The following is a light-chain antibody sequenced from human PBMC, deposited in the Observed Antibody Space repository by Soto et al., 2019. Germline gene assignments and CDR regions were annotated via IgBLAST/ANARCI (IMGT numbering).Light chain of an antibody. V-gene: IGKV3-20*01. J-gene: IGKJ5*01. CDR2: GAS. CDR3: QQYGVSPL. Sequence: EIVLTQSPDTLSLSAGERATLSCRASQSFSSSYLAWYQQKPGQAPRLLIYGASNRATAIPDRFSGSGSGADFTLTISRLEPEDFAVYYCQQYGVSPLFGQGTRLEMK. CDR1: QSFSSSY.